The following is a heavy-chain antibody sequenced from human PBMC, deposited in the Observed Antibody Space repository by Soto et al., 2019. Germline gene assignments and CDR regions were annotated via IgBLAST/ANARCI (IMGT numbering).Heavy chain of an antibody. CDR3: ARGGLKRVRGVISPYYYYYGMDV. Sequence: QVQLVQSGAEVKKPGSSVKVSCKASGGTFSSYAISWVRQAPGQGLEWMGGIIPIFGTANYAQNCQGRVTITADESTSTAYMELRRLRSEDMAVYYCARGGLKRVRGVISPYYYYYGMDVWGQGTTVTVSS. CDR1: GGTFSSYA. J-gene: IGHJ6*02. CDR2: IIPIFGTA. D-gene: IGHD3-10*01. V-gene: IGHV1-69*12.